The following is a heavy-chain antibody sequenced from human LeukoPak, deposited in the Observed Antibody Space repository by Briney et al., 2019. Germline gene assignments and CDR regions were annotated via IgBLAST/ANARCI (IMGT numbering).Heavy chain of an antibody. CDR3: AKERATGTYYYYGMDV. Sequence: GGSLRLSCAASGFTFSTYTMNWVRQAPGKGLEWISYISSSGYTIYYADSVKGRFTVSRDNSKNTLYLQMNSLRAEDTAVYYCAKERATGTYYYYGMDVWGQGTTVTVSS. V-gene: IGHV3-48*01. J-gene: IGHJ6*02. CDR2: ISSSGYTI. CDR1: GFTFSTYT. D-gene: IGHD1-1*01.